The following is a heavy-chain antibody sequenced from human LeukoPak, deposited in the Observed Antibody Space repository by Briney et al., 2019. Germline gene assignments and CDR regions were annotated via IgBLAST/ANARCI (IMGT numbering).Heavy chain of an antibody. J-gene: IGHJ6*03. D-gene: IGHD6-6*01. V-gene: IGHV4-39*07. Sequence: SETLSLTCTVSGASIYSGSHSWAWIRQPPGQGLEWIGSISYTGITSYNPSLKSRVTISVDTSKNHFSLKLTSVTAADAAVYYCARIRYSSSSGRYYYMDVWGKGTTVTVSS. CDR1: GASIYSGSHS. CDR2: ISYTGIT. CDR3: ARIRYSSSSGRYYYMDV.